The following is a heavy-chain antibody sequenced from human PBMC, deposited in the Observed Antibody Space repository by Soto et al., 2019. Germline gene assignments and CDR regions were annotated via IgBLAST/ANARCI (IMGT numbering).Heavy chain of an antibody. D-gene: IGHD3-3*01. CDR2: IYLSGST. CDR1: GASISSYY. V-gene: IGHV4-59*12. Sequence: SETLSLTCSVSGASISSYYYTWIRQTPGKGLEWIGYIYLSGSTNYNPSLKSRVTISVDRSKNQFSLKLSSVTAADTAVYYCARGPPFGRWAQGTLVTVSS. J-gene: IGHJ4*02. CDR3: ARGPPFGR.